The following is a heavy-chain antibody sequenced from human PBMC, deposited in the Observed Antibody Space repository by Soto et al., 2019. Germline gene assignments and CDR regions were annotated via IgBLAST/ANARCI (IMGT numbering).Heavy chain of an antibody. D-gene: IGHD3-10*01. V-gene: IGHV1-3*01. Sequence: ASVKVPSKASGYTFTSYSIHCVRQAPGQRLEWMGWINAGNGNTKYSQKFQGRVTITRDTAIRTAYMEVSSLRSDDTAVYYCARGRASGSYYLLDYWGQGTLVSVSS. CDR2: INAGNGNT. J-gene: IGHJ4*02. CDR1: GYTFTSYS. CDR3: ARGRASGSYYLLDY.